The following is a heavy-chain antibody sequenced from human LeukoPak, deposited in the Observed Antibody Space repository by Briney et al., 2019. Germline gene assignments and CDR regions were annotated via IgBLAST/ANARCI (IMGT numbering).Heavy chain of an antibody. D-gene: IGHD5-12*01. CDR1: GGTFSSYA. V-gene: IGHV1-69*13. Sequence: SVKVSCKASGGTFSSYAISWVRQAPGQGLEWMGGIIPIFGTANYAQKFQGRVTITADESTSTAYMELSSLRSEDTAVHYCARGKSGYDYPSFDYWGQGTLVTVSS. CDR2: IIPIFGTA. CDR3: ARGKSGYDYPSFDY. J-gene: IGHJ4*02.